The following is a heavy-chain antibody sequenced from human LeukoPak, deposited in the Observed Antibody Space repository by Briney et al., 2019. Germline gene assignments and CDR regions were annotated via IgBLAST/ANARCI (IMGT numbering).Heavy chain of an antibody. Sequence: PSETLSLTCTVSGGSISKYYWNWIRQSPGKGLECIGYIYYTGTTNYNPSLTSRVTISVDTSKNQFSLKLTSVTATDTAVYYCARSGTSRYYFYGVDVWGQGTTVTVSS. CDR1: GGSISKYY. CDR3: ARSGTSRYYFYGVDV. V-gene: IGHV4-59*08. J-gene: IGHJ6*02. CDR2: IYYTGTT. D-gene: IGHD1/OR15-1a*01.